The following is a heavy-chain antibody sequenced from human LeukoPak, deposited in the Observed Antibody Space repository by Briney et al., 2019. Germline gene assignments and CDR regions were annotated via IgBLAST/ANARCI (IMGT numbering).Heavy chain of an antibody. CDR2: INSDGSWT. Sequence: GGSLRLSCAASGFTFTSYPMNWVRQAPGKGLEWVSHINSDGSWTSYADSVKGRFTISKDNAKNTVYLQMNNLRAEDTAVYYCVSFYETYWGRGTLVTVSS. V-gene: IGHV3-74*01. D-gene: IGHD2-2*01. J-gene: IGHJ4*02. CDR1: GFTFTSYP. CDR3: VSFYETY.